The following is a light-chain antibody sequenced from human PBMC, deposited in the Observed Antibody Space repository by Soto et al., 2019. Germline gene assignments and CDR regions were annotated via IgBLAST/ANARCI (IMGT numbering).Light chain of an antibody. J-gene: IGKJ1*01. CDR3: QQTYSTPAST. CDR2: AAS. CDR1: QNIARY. Sequence: DIQMTQSPSSLSASVGDRVTITCRASQNIARYLNWYQHKPGKAPELLIYAASNLQDGVPSRFSGSGSGTEFTLTISSLQPEDFARYYCQQTYSTPASTFGQGTSVDVK. V-gene: IGKV1-39*01.